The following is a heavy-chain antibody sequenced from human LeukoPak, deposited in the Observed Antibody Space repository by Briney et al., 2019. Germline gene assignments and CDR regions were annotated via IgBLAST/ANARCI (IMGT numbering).Heavy chain of an antibody. V-gene: IGHV4-34*01. CDR1: GGSFSGYY. CDR2: INHSGST. J-gene: IGHJ3*02. CDR3: ASHSIRHYYDSSGYYYVGAFDI. D-gene: IGHD3-22*01. Sequence: SETLSLTCAVYGGSFSGYYWSWIRQPPGKGLEWIGEINHSGSTNYNPSLKSRVTISVDTSKNQFSLKLSSVTAADTAVYYYASHSIRHYYDSSGYYYVGAFDIWGQGTMVTVSS.